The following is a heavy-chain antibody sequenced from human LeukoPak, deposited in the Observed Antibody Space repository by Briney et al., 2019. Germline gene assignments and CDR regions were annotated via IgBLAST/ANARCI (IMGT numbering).Heavy chain of an antibody. J-gene: IGHJ6*02. Sequence: GRSLRLSCTASGFTFGDYAMSWFRQAPGKGLEWVGFIRSKAYGGTTEYAASVKGRFTISRDDSKSIAYLQMNSLKTEDTAVYYCTRDSALLVNYYYGMDVWGQGTTVTVSS. CDR1: GFTFGDYA. V-gene: IGHV3-49*03. CDR3: TRDSALLVNYYYGMDV. D-gene: IGHD1-26*01. CDR2: IRSKAYGGTT.